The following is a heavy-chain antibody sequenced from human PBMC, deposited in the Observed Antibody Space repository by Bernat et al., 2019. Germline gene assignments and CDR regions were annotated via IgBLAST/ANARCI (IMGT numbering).Heavy chain of an antibody. CDR2: ISGSGGST. CDR3: AKYYYGSGSYYAPEYYFDY. Sequence: EVQLLESGGGLVQPGGSLRLSCAASGFTFSSYAMSWVRQAPGKGLEWVSAISGSGGSTYYADSVKGRFTISRDNSKNTLYLKMNSLRAEDTAVYYCAKYYYGSGSYYAPEYYFDYWGQGTLVTVSS. CDR1: GFTFSSYA. V-gene: IGHV3-23*01. J-gene: IGHJ4*02. D-gene: IGHD3-10*01.